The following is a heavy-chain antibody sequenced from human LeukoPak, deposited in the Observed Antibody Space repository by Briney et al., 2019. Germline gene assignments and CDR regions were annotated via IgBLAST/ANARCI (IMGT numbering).Heavy chain of an antibody. D-gene: IGHD3-10*01. V-gene: IGHV4-59*01. CDR1: GGSISSYY. J-gene: IGHJ2*01. Sequence: SETLSLTCTVSGGSISSYYWSWIRQPPGKGLEWIGYIYYSGSTNYNPSLKSRVTISVDTTKNQFSLKLSSVTAVDTAVYYCARVLVGSGLLMDWYFDLWGRGTLVTVSS. CDR3: ARVLVGSGLLMDWYFDL. CDR2: IYYSGST.